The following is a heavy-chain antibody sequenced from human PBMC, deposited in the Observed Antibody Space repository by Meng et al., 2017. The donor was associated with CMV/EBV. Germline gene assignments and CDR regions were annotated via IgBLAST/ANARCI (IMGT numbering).Heavy chain of an antibody. CDR2: INHSGST. CDR1: GGSFSGYY. D-gene: IGHD3-10*01. CDR3: ARESMVRGED. J-gene: IGHJ4*02. V-gene: IGHV4-34*01. Sequence: VQQQPWGAGMLKPSATLSLTCAVYGGSFSGYYWSWIRQPPGKGLEWIGEINHSGSTNYNPSLKSRVTISVDTSKNQFSLKLSSVTAADTAVYYCARESMVRGEDWGQGTLVTVSS.